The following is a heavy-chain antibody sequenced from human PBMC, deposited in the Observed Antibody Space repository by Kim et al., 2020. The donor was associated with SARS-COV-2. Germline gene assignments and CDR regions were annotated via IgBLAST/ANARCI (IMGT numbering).Heavy chain of an antibody. CDR3: AGTLKWLAFDS. Sequence: NSTPTLRDRVTISVDTSKNQFSLRVSSVTAADTAVYFCAGTLKWLAFDSWGQGTLVTVSS. V-gene: IGHV4-4*09. J-gene: IGHJ4*02. D-gene: IGHD6-19*01.